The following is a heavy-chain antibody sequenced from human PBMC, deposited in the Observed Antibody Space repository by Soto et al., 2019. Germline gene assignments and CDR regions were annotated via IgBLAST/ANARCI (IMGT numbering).Heavy chain of an antibody. Sequence: GASVKVSCKASGGTSSSYAMSWVRQAPGQGLEWMGGIIPILGTANYAQRFQGRVTITADESTSTAYMELSSLRSEDTAVYYCARGGGSGSSRPSAYYYGMDVWGQGTTVTVSS. D-gene: IGHD3-10*01. J-gene: IGHJ6*02. CDR2: IIPILGTA. V-gene: IGHV1-69*13. CDR3: ARGGGSGSSRPSAYYYGMDV. CDR1: GGTSSSYA.